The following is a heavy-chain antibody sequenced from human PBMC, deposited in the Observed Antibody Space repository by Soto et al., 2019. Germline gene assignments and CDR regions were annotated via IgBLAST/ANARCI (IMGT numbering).Heavy chain of an antibody. CDR3: APSASVPCCYYFDS. J-gene: IGHJ4*02. V-gene: IGHV2-5*01. Sequence: CGPTLVNPTQTLTLTCTFSGFSLSSIGVAVGWIRQPPGKALEGLALLYWNDDRRYSPSLKSRLTITKDTSKNQVVLTMTNMDPADTATYYCAPSASVPCCYYFDSWGQGTLVTAPQ. CDR1: GFSLSSIGVA. D-gene: IGHD1-26*01. CDR2: LYWNDDR.